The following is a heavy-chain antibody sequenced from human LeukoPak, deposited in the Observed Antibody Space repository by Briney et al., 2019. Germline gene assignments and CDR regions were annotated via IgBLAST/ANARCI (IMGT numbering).Heavy chain of an antibody. V-gene: IGHV1-2*02. D-gene: IGHD1-26*01. J-gene: IGHJ4*02. CDR3: ARGSGSYPYYFDY. CDR1: GYTFTYYY. Sequence: ASVKVSCKASGYTFTYYYIHWVRQAPGQGLEWMGWINPKSGGTNNVQKFQGRVTMTRDPSISTAYMDLSRLRSDHTAVYYCARGSGSYPYYFDYWGQGTLATVSS. CDR2: INPKSGGT.